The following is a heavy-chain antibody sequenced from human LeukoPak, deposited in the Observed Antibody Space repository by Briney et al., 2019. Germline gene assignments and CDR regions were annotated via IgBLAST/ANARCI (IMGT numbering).Heavy chain of an antibody. V-gene: IGHV3-7*04. CDR1: GFTFSSYA. J-gene: IGHJ4*02. CDR3: TRVGYIDEGIDY. D-gene: IGHD5-24*01. CDR2: IKQDGSKK. Sequence: PGGSLRLSCAASGFTFSSYAMHWARQAPGKGLEWVANIKQDGSKKSYVDSVKGRFTISRDNAKNSLYLQMNSLRAEDTAIYYCTRVGYIDEGIDYWGQGTLVTVSS.